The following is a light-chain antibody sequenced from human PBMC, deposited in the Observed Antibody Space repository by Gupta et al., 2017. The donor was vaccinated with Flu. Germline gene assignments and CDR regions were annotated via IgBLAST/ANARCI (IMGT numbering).Light chain of an antibody. CDR3: QQTDNPPLT. V-gene: IGKV1-39*01. CDR1: ETISKY. CDR2: GAS. Sequence: PSSLSASVGDRVAITCRASETISKYLNWYLQKSGKAPKLLIYGASILQSEVPSRFSGSGSGTDFTLTIAGLQPEDFGTYYCQQTDNPPLTFGQGTQLEIK. J-gene: IGKJ5*01.